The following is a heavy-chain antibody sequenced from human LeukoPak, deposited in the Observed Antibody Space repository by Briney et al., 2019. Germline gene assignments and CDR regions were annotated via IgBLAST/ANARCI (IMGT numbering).Heavy chain of an antibody. D-gene: IGHD3-3*01. CDR3: ARGIPYYDFWSGPDAFDI. V-gene: IGHV4-30-2*01. J-gene: IGHJ3*02. Sequence: SQTLSLTCTVSGGSISSGGYYWSWIRQPPAKGLEWIGYIFHTESTYYNPSLKSRVTISVDRSKNQFSLKLNSVTAADTAVYYCARGIPYYDFWSGPDAFDIWGQGTMVTVSS. CDR1: GGSISSGGYY. CDR2: IFHTEST.